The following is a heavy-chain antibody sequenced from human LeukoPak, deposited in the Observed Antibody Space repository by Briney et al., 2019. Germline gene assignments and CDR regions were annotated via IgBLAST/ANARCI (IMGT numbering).Heavy chain of an antibody. D-gene: IGHD3-10*01. CDR3: ARDRGFGQADV. Sequence: GGSLRLSCAASGFTFSGYWMSWLRQAPGKGLEWVANIKQDGGEKYYVDSVKGRFTISRDNAKNSLYLQMDSLRAEDTAVYYCARDRGFGQADVWGKGTTVTVSS. CDR1: GFTFSGYW. CDR2: IKQDGGEK. V-gene: IGHV3-7*01. J-gene: IGHJ6*04.